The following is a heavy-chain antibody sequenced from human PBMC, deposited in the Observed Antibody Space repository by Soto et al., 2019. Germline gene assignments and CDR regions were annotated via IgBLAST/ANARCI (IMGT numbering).Heavy chain of an antibody. CDR2: IYHSGST. CDR1: GGAISSGGYS. Sequence: QLQLQESGSGLVKPSQTLSLTCAFSGGAISSGGYSWSWSRQPPGKGLEWIGYIYHSGSTYYNPSLKSRVTISVDRSKNQFALKLSSVTAADTAVYYWAAGGGRPRYYWGQGTLVTVSS. V-gene: IGHV4-30-2*01. CDR3: AAGGGRPRYY. J-gene: IGHJ4*02. D-gene: IGHD4-17*01.